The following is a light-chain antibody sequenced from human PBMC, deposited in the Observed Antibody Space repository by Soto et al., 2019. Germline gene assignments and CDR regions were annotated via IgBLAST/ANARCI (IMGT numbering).Light chain of an antibody. CDR1: QSVSSY. CDR2: DAS. CDR3: QQRSNWRTWT. J-gene: IGKJ1*01. V-gene: IGKV3-11*01. Sequence: EIVLTQSPATLSLSPGERATLSCRASQSVSSYLAWYQQKPGRAPRLLIYDASNRATGIPARFSGSGSGTDFTLTISSLEPEDFAVYYCQQRSNWRTWTFGQGTKVEIK.